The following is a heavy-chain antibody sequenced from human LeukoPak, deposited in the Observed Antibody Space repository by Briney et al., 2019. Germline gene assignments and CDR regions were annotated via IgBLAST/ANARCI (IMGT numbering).Heavy chain of an antibody. CDR1: GYTFTNYD. V-gene: IGHV1-8*01. Sequence: ASVKVPCKASGYTFTNYDINWVRQATGQGLEWMGWMNPNSGNTGYAQKFQGRVTMTRNTSITTAYMELSSLRSEDTAVYYCARRRGWPNYFDYWGQGTLVTVSS. J-gene: IGHJ4*02. CDR3: ARRRGWPNYFDY. D-gene: IGHD6-19*01. CDR2: MNPNSGNT.